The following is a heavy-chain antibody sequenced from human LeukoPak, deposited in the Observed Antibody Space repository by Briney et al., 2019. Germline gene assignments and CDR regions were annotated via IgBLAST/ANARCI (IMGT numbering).Heavy chain of an antibody. CDR1: GFTFGDYV. Sequence: GGSLRLSCAASGFTFGDYVMSWVRQAPGKGLEWLSYISSSGSMIYYADSVKGRFTIPRDNAKSSLYLQMNSLRAEDTAVYYCAKDFEAAAEDYWGQGTLVTVSS. J-gene: IGHJ4*02. V-gene: IGHV3-48*01. D-gene: IGHD6-13*01. CDR3: AKDFEAAAEDY. CDR2: ISSSGSMI.